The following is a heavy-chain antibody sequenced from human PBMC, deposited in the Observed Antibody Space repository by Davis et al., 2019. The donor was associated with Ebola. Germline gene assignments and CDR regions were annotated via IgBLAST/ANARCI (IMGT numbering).Heavy chain of an antibody. CDR3: ARVSNKSGMDV. J-gene: IGHJ6*02. CDR2: ISSSGSTI. V-gene: IGHV3-48*04. CDR1: GFTFSSYW. Sequence: GGSLRLSCAASGFTFSSYWMSWVRQAPGKGLEWVSYISSSGSTIYYADSVKGRFTISRDNAKNSLYLQMNSLRAEDTAVYYCARVSNKSGMDVWGQGTTVTVSS. D-gene: IGHD1/OR15-1a*01.